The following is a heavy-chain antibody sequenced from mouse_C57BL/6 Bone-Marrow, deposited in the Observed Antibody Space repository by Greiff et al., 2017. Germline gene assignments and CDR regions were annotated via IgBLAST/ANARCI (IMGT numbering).Heavy chain of an antibody. CDR1: GYTFTDYY. V-gene: IGHV1-26*01. J-gene: IGHJ3*01. CDR2: INPNNGGT. CDR3: ARVVY. D-gene: IGHD1-1*02. Sequence: EVQVQQSGPELVKPGASVKISCKASGYTFTDYYMNWVKQSHGKSLEWIGDINPNNGGTSYNQKFKGKATLTVDKSSSTAYMELRGLTSEDSAVYYCARVVYWGQGTLVTVSA.